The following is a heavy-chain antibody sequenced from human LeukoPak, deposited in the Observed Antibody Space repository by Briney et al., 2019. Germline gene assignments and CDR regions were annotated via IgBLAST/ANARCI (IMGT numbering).Heavy chain of an antibody. CDR3: ARDGHDFWSGPNKGNAFDI. J-gene: IGHJ3*02. Sequence: ASVKVSCKASGGTFSSYAIRWVRQAPGQGLEWMGRIIPILGIANYAQKFQGRITITADKSTSTAYMELSSLRSEDTAVYYCARDGHDFWSGPNKGNAFDIWGQGTMVTVSS. CDR1: GGTFSSYA. D-gene: IGHD3-3*01. V-gene: IGHV1-69*04. CDR2: IIPILGIA.